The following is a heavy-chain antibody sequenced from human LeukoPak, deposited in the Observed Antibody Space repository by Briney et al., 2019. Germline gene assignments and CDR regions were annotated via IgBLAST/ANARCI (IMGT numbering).Heavy chain of an antibody. D-gene: IGHD1-1*01. Sequence: ASVKVSCKASGYSFSDYGITWVRQAPGQGLEWMGWISAYNGHTNYVQNFQGRVTMSTDTSTSTAYMELRSLRSDDTAVYYCAGVWRTSPYHFEYWGQGTLVTVSS. CDR2: ISAYNGHT. CDR3: AGVWRTSPYHFEY. CDR1: GYSFSDYG. J-gene: IGHJ4*02. V-gene: IGHV1-18*01.